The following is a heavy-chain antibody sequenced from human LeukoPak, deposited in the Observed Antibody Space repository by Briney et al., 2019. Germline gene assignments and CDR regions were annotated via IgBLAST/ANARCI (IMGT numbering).Heavy chain of an antibody. CDR3: ARGRSYFDY. CDR1: GGSINSYS. J-gene: IGHJ4*02. Sequence: PSETLSLTCTVSGGSINSYSWSWIRQSAGKGLEWIGRASTSGTTNYSPSLKSRVTMSLDTSKNQFSLKLSSVTAADTAVYYCARGRSYFDYWGQGTLVTVSS. V-gene: IGHV4-4*07. CDR2: ASTSGTT.